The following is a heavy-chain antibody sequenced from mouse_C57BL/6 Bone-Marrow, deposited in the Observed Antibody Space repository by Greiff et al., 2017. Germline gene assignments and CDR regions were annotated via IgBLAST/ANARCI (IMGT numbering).Heavy chain of an antibody. D-gene: IGHD2-5*01. CDR1: GFNIKDDY. CDR2: IDPENGDT. V-gene: IGHV14-4*01. CDR3: TTYSNPYYAMDY. Sequence: EVQLQPSGAELVRPGASVKLSCTASGFNIKDDYMHWVKQRPEQGLEWIGWIDPENGDTEYASKFQGKATITADTSSNQAYLQLSSLTSEDTAVYYCTTYSNPYYAMDYWGQGTSVTVSS. J-gene: IGHJ4*01.